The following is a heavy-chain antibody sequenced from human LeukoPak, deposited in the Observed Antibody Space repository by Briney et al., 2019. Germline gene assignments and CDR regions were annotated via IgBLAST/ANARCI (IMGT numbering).Heavy chain of an antibody. Sequence: SVKVSCKASGGTFSSYAISWVRQAPGQGLEWMGGIIPIFGTANYAQKFQGRVTITADESTSTAYMELSSLRSEDTAVYYCARPPSASPHYYYGMAVWGQGTTVTVSS. J-gene: IGHJ6*02. CDR2: IIPIFGTA. CDR3: ARPPSASPHYYYGMAV. V-gene: IGHV1-69*13. D-gene: IGHD6-6*01. CDR1: GGTFSSYA.